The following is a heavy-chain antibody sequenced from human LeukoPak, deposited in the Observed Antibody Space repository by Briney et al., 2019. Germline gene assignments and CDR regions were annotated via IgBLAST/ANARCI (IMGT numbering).Heavy chain of an antibody. J-gene: IGHJ4*02. CDR1: GYTFTSYD. CDR2: MNPNSGNT. CDR3: ARGESVAGTARPSGY. D-gene: IGHD6-19*01. V-gene: IGHV1-8*01. Sequence: ASVKVSCKASGYTFTSYDINWVRQAPGQGLERMGWMNPNSGNTGYSQKFQGRVTMTRNTSINTAYMELSSLRSEDTAVYYCARGESVAGTARPSGYWGQGTLVTVSS.